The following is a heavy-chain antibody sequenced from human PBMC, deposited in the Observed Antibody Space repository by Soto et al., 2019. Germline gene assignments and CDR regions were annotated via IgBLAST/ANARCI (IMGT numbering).Heavy chain of an antibody. Sequence: QVQLVQSGAEVKKPGSSVKVSCKASGGTFSSYTISWVRQAPGQGLEWVGRIIPILGIANYAQKFQGRVTITADKSTSTAYMELSSLRSEDTAVYYCARASSGCPGCGMDVWGQGTTVTVSS. CDR1: GGTFSSYT. J-gene: IGHJ6*02. D-gene: IGHD6-19*01. CDR3: ARASSGCPGCGMDV. CDR2: IIPILGIA. V-gene: IGHV1-69*02.